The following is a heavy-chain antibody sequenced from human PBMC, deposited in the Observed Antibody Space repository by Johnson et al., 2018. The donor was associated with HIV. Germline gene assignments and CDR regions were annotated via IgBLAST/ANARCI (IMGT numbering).Heavy chain of an antibody. CDR3: AKSPRPYGSGWYGDALDI. CDR2: ISYDGPNK. Sequence: QVQLVESGGGVVQPGRSLRLSCAASGFTFSSYAMHWVRQAPGKGLEWVALISYDGPNKYYADSVKGRFTISRDNSKNTLYLQMNSRRAEDTAVYYCAKSPRPYGSGWYGDALDIWGQGTMVTVSS. CDR1: GFTFSSYA. D-gene: IGHD6-19*01. V-gene: IGHV3-30-3*02. J-gene: IGHJ3*02.